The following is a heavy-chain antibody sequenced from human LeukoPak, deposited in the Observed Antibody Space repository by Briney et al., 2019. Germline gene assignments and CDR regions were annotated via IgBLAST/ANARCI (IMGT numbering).Heavy chain of an antibody. D-gene: IGHD6-19*01. CDR3: ARARKPSGWYWGHFDY. J-gene: IGHJ4*02. V-gene: IGHV3-30*04. CDR1: GFTFSSYA. Sequence: GRSLRLSCAASGFTFSSYAMHWVRQAPGKGLEWVAVISYDGSNKYYADSVKGRFTISRDNSKNTLYLQMNGLRAEDTAVYYCARARKPSGWYWGHFDYWGQGTLVTVSS. CDR2: ISYDGSNK.